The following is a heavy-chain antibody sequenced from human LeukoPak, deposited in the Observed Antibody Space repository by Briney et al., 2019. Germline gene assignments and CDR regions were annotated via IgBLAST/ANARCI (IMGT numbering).Heavy chain of an antibody. CDR1: GGSISNYF. Sequence: KPSETLSLTCTVSGGSISNYFWSWIRQAPGKGLEYIGFIYYSGNTNYNPSFKSRVTISVDTPKNQFSLRLTSVTASDTAVYYCARGGGTNDDFWSGYAYSFDYWGQGILVTVSS. D-gene: IGHD3-3*01. CDR3: ARGGGTNDDFWSGYAYSFDY. V-gene: IGHV4-59*12. CDR2: IYYSGNT. J-gene: IGHJ4*02.